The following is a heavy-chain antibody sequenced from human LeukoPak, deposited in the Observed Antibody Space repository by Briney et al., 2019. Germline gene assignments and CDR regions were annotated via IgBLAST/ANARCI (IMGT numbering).Heavy chain of an antibody. CDR2: ISYDGGNK. J-gene: IGHJ4*02. Sequence: GRSLRLSCAASGFTFNSYAMHWVRQAPGKGLEWVAVISYDGGNKYYTDSVKGRFTISRDNSKNTLYLQMNSLRAEDTAVYYCARVVSSGWYYFDFWGQGTLVTVSS. CDR3: ARVVSSGWYYFDF. D-gene: IGHD6-19*01. V-gene: IGHV3-30*14. CDR1: GFTFNSYA.